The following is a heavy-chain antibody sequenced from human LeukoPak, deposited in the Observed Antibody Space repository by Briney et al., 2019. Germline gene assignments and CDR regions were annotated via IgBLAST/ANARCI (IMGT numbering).Heavy chain of an antibody. CDR1: GFTFSSYA. CDR3: ARVGWAAAAFDY. J-gene: IGHJ4*02. V-gene: IGHV3-64*01. Sequence: GGSLRLSCAASGFTFSSYAMHWVRQAPGKGLEYVSAISSNGGSTYYANSVKGRFTISRDNSKNTLYLQMGSLRAEDMAVYYCARVGWAAAAFDYWGQGTLVTVSS. D-gene: IGHD6-13*01. CDR2: ISSNGGST.